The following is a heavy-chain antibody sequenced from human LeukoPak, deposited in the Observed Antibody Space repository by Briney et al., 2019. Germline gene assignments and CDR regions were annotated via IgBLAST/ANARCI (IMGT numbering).Heavy chain of an antibody. CDR1: GDSVSSITVA. CDR3: SLARSEYHYGMDV. J-gene: IGHJ6*02. Sequence: SQTLSLTCAISGDSVSSITVAWNWIRQSPSRGLEWLGRTYYRSKWYYEYAVSVKSRINISPDTSKNQFSLQLTSVTPEDTAVYYCSLARSEYHYGMDVWGQGTTVTVSS. CDR2: TYYRSKWYY. V-gene: IGHV6-1*01.